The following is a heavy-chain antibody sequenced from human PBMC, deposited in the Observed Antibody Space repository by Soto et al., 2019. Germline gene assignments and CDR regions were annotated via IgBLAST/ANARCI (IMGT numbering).Heavy chain of an antibody. CDR2: IVVGSGNT. J-gene: IGHJ3*02. CDR3: AAGGAPSNCGGDCWHYAFDI. CDR1: GFTFTSSA. D-gene: IGHD2-21*02. Sequence: GASVKVSCKASGFTFTSSAMQWVRQARGQRLEWIGWIVVGSGNTNYAQKFQERVTITRDMSTSTAYMELSSLRSEDTAVYYCAAGGAPSNCGGDCWHYAFDIWGQGTMVTVSS. V-gene: IGHV1-58*02.